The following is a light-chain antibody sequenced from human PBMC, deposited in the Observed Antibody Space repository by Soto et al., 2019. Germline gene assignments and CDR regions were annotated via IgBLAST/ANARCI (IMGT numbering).Light chain of an antibody. V-gene: IGKV3-11*01. CDR3: QQRSNWPRT. CDR1: QSVSSY. Sequence: EIVLTQSPATLSLSPGERATLSCRASQSVSSYLAWYQQKPGQAPRLLIYDASNRATGIPARFSGSGSGTDFTLTNSSLEPEDCAVYYCQQRSNWPRTFGQGTKVESK. CDR2: DAS. J-gene: IGKJ1*01.